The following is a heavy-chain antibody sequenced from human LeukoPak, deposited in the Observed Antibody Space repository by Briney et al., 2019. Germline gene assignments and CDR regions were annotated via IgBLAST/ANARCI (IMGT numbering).Heavy chain of an antibody. D-gene: IGHD2-2*01. CDR1: GGSFSGYY. CDR2: INHSGST. J-gene: IGHJ6*03. CDR3: ARRLRYCSSTSCYYMDV. Sequence: SETLSLTCAVYGGSFSGYYWSWIRQPPGKGLEWIGEINHSGSTNYNPSLKSRVTISVDTSKNQFSLKLSSVTTADTAVYYCARRLRYCSSTSCYYMDVWGKGTTVTISS. V-gene: IGHV4-34*01.